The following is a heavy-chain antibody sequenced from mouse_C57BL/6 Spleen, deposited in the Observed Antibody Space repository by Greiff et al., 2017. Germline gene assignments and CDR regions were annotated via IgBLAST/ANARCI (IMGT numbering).Heavy chain of an antibody. CDR3: ATVAY. CDR2: ISDGGSYT. V-gene: IGHV5-4*03. J-gene: IGHJ3*01. Sequence: EVMLVESGGGLVKPGGSLKFSCAASGFTFSSYAMSWVRQTPEKRLEWVATISDGGSYTYYPDNVKGRFTISRDNAKNNLYLQISHLKSEDTAMYYCATVAYWGQGTLVTVSA. CDR1: GFTFSSYA.